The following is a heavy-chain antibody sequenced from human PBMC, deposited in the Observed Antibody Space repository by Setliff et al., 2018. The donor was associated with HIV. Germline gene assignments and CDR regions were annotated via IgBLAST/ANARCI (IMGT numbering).Heavy chain of an antibody. CDR1: GGFISNHY. D-gene: IGHD2-21*02. J-gene: IGHJ2*01. CDR3: ARDVGLCGVDCWPYFYFDL. Sequence: SETLSLTCTISGGFISNHYWNWIRQPPGKGLEWIGSTHYSGSSYYSLSPKSRVTISLDTSKNQFSLKLSSMTAADTAVYYCARDVGLCGVDCWPYFYFDLWGRGNLVTVSS. V-gene: IGHV4-59*11. CDR2: THYSGSS.